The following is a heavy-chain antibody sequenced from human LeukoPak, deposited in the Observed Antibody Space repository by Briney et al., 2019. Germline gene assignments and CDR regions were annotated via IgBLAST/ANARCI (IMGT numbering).Heavy chain of an antibody. J-gene: IGHJ6*02. D-gene: IGHD6-13*01. V-gene: IGHV4-39*07. Sequence: SETLSLTCTVSGGSISSSSYYWGWIRQPPGKGLEWIGSIYYSGSTYYNPSLKSRVTISVDTSKNQFSLKLSSVTAADTAVYYCARTAQLVGYYYYYGMDVWGQGTTVTVS. CDR1: GGSISSSSYY. CDR3: ARTAQLVGYYYYYGMDV. CDR2: IYYSGST.